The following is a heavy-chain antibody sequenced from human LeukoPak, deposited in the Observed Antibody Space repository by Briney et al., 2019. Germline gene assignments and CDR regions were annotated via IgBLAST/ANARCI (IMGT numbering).Heavy chain of an antibody. V-gene: IGHV1-2*02. CDR3: AREVGGDFDALDY. Sequence: ASVKASCKASGYTFTAYYMHCVRQAPGQGLEWMGWINPNSGGTNYAQKFQARVTMTRDTSISTAYMELSRLRSDDAAVYYCAREVGGDFDALDYWGQGTLVTVSS. CDR2: INPNSGGT. D-gene: IGHD4-17*01. J-gene: IGHJ4*02. CDR1: GYTFTAYY.